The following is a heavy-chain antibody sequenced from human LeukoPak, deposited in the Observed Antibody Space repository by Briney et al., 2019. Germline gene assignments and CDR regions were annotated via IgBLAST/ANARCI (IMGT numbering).Heavy chain of an antibody. CDR1: GGTFSSYA. J-gene: IGHJ3*02. D-gene: IGHD2-15*01. V-gene: IGHV1-69*05. Sequence: SVKVSCKASGGTFSSYAISWVRQAPGQGLEWMGGIIPIFGTANYAQKFQGRVTITTDESTSTAYMELSSLRTEDTAVYYCAREPQIVVVVAATGIGAFDIWGQGTMVTVSS. CDR2: IIPIFGTA. CDR3: AREPQIVVVVAATGIGAFDI.